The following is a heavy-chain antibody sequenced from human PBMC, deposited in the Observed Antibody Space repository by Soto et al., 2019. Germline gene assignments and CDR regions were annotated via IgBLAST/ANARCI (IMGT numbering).Heavy chain of an antibody. CDR3: AKETYSGPLDY. J-gene: IGHJ4*02. CDR2: ISYDGSNK. D-gene: IGHD2-15*01. Sequence: GGSLRLSCAASGFTFSSYGMHWVRQAPGKGLEWVAVISYDGSNKNYADSVKGRLTISRDNSKNTLYLQMNSLRAEDTAVYYCAKETYSGPLDYWGQGTLVTVS. CDR1: GFTFSSYG. V-gene: IGHV3-30*18.